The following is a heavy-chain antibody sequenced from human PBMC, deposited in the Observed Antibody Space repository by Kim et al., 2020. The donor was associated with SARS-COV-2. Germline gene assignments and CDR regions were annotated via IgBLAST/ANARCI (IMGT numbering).Heavy chain of an antibody. CDR3: ARRITMIRGVAVSGMDV. V-gene: IGHV3-23*01. D-gene: IGHD3-10*01. Sequence: SVKGRFSNSRENSKNTMYVQMNSLRADDTAVYYCARRITMIRGVAVSGMDVWGQGTTVTVSS. J-gene: IGHJ6*02.